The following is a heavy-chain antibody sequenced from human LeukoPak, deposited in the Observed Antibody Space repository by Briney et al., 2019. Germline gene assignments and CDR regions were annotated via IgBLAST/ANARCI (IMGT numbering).Heavy chain of an antibody. Sequence: SETLSLTCTVSGGSISSSSYYWGWIRQPPGKGLEWIGSIYHSGSTYYNPSLKSRVTISVDTSKNQFSLKLSSVTAADTAVYYCARADSSAYQASDYWGQGTLVTVSS. D-gene: IGHD3-22*01. J-gene: IGHJ4*02. CDR3: ARADSSAYQASDY. CDR2: IYHSGST. V-gene: IGHV4-39*07. CDR1: GGSISSSSYY.